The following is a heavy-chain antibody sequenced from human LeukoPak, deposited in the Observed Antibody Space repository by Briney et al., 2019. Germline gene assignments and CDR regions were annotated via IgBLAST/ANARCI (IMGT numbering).Heavy chain of an antibody. D-gene: IGHD6-19*01. CDR1: GGSISSYY. Sequence: SETLSLTCTVSGGSISSYYWSWIRQPPGKELEWIGYIYYSGSTNYNPSLKSRVTISVDTSKNQFSLKLSSVTAADTAVYYCARAGSGSLAFDIWGQGTMVTVSS. CDR3: ARAGSGSLAFDI. CDR2: IYYSGST. V-gene: IGHV4-59*01. J-gene: IGHJ3*02.